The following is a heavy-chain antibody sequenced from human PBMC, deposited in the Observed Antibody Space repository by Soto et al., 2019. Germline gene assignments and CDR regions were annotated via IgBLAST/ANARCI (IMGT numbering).Heavy chain of an antibody. J-gene: IGHJ5*02. V-gene: IGHV3-30-3*01. D-gene: IGHD3-22*01. CDR3: ARDKAHYDSSGWGRFDP. CDR2: ISYDGSNK. CDR1: GFTFSTYA. Sequence: GGSLRLSCAASGFTFSTYAMHWVRQAPGKGLVWVTVISYDGSNKYYADSVKGRFTIPRDNSKNTLYLQMNSLRAEDTAVYYCARDKAHYDSSGWGRFDPWGQGTLVTVSS.